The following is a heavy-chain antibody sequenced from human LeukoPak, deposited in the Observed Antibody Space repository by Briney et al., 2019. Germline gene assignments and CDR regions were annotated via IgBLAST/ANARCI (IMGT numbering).Heavy chain of an antibody. CDR2: INPNSGGT. J-gene: IGHJ1*01. CDR3: ARESYYYDSSGYWP. CDR1: GCTFTGYY. D-gene: IGHD3-22*01. V-gene: IGHV1-2*02. Sequence: ASVKVSCKASGCTFTGYYMHWVRQAPGQGLEWMGWINPNSGGTNYAQKFQGRVTMTRDTSISTAYMELSRLRSDDMAVYYCARESYYYDSSGYWPWGQGTLVTVSS.